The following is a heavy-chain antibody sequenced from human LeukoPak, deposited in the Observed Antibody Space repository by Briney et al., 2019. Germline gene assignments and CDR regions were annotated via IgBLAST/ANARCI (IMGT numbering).Heavy chain of an antibody. Sequence: PGGSLRLSCAASGFTFSSYSMNWVRQAPGKGLEWVSSISSSSSYIYYADSVKGRFTISRDNAKNSLYLQMNSLRAEDTAAYYCARDRRYVWGSYRYFADYWGQGTLVTVSS. CDR1: GFTFSSYS. D-gene: IGHD3-16*02. J-gene: IGHJ4*02. CDR2: ISSSSSYI. CDR3: ARDRRYVWGSYRYFADY. V-gene: IGHV3-21*01.